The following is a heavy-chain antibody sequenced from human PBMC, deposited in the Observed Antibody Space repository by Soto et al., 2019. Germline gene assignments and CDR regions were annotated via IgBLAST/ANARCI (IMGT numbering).Heavy chain of an antibody. V-gene: IGHV1-3*01. J-gene: IGHJ4*02. CDR2: INAGNGNT. D-gene: IGHD2-15*01. CDR3: ARGPGGPDGPGDY. CDR1: GGTFSSYT. Sequence: ASVKVSCKASGGTFSSYTISWVRQAPGQGLEWMGWINAGNGNTKYSQKFQGRVTITRDTSASTAYMELSSLRSEDTAVYYCARGPGGPDGPGDYWGQGTLVTSPQ.